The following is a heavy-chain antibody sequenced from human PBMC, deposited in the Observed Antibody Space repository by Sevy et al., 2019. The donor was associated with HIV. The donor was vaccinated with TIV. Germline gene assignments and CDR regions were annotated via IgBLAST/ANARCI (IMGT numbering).Heavy chain of an antibody. CDR1: GFTFSNYE. CDR3: ARDRQGITVAGTAIDY. Sequence: GGSLRLSCTASGFTFSNYEMNWVRQAPGKGLEWVSYITLSGSSTYYAASVKGRFTISRDNAKNTLYLQMNSLRAEDTAVYYCARDRQGITVAGTAIDYWGQGTLVTVSS. D-gene: IGHD6-19*01. V-gene: IGHV3-48*03. J-gene: IGHJ4*02. CDR2: ITLSGSST.